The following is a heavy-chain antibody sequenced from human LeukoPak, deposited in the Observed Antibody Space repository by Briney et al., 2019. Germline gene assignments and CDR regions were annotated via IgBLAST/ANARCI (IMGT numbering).Heavy chain of an antibody. CDR2: MNPNSGNT. CDR3: ARAVSGSYYLSQDY. Sequence: ASVKVSCKASGYTFTSYDINWVRQATGQGLEWMGWMNPNSGNTGYAQKFQGRVTMTRNTSISTAYMELSSLRSEDTAVYYCARAVSGSYYLSQDYWGQGTLVTVSS. D-gene: IGHD1-26*01. CDR1: GYTFTSYD. J-gene: IGHJ4*02. V-gene: IGHV1-8*01.